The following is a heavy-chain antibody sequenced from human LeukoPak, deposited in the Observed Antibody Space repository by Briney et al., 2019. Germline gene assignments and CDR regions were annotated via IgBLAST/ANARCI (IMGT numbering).Heavy chain of an antibody. V-gene: IGHV3-21*01. Sequence: TGGSLRLSCAASGFTFSSYSMTWVRQAPGKGLEWVSSISSSSSYIYYADSVKGRFTISRDNAKNSLYLQVNSLRAEDTAVYYCARGSSGWSQGVDYWGQGTLVTVSS. J-gene: IGHJ4*02. CDR2: ISSSSSYI. CDR3: ARGSSGWSQGVDY. D-gene: IGHD6-19*01. CDR1: GFTFSSYS.